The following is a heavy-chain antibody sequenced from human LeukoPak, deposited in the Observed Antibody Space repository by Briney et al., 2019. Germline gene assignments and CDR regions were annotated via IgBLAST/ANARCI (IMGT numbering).Heavy chain of an antibody. D-gene: IGHD3-3*01. CDR1: GGSISSYY. J-gene: IGHJ5*02. Sequence: ETLSLTCTVSGGSISSYYWSWIRQPPGKGLEWIGYIYYSGGTNYNPSLKSRVTISVDTSKNQFSLKLSSVTAADTAVYYCARGPYDFWSGLNWFDPWGQGTLVTVSS. V-gene: IGHV4-59*01. CDR3: ARGPYDFWSGLNWFDP. CDR2: IYYSGGT.